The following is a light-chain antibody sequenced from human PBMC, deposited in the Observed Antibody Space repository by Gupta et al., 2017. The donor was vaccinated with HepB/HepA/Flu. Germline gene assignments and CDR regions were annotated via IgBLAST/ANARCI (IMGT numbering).Light chain of an antibody. CDR3: QQRSNWWT. CDR1: QSLSRS. V-gene: IGKV3-11*01. Sequence: EIVLTQSPVTLSLSPGESATLSCRASQSLSRSLAWYQQKPGQAPRLLIYDASNRVTGIPARFSGSGSGTDFTLTISSLEPEDFAIYYCQQRSNWWTFGQGTRVEI. CDR2: DAS. J-gene: IGKJ1*01.